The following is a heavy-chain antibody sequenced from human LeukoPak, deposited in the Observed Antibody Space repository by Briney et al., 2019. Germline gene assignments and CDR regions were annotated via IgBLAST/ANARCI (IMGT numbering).Heavy chain of an antibody. V-gene: IGHV1-2*02. Sequence: GASVKVSCKASGYTFTGYYMHWVRQAPGQGLEWMGWINPNSGGTNYAQKFQGRVTMTRYTSISTAYLELSRLRSDDTAVFYCARAAPVAHFDYWGQGTLVTVSS. CDR2: INPNSGGT. CDR1: GYTFTGYY. J-gene: IGHJ4*02. D-gene: IGHD2-2*01. CDR3: ARAAPVAHFDY.